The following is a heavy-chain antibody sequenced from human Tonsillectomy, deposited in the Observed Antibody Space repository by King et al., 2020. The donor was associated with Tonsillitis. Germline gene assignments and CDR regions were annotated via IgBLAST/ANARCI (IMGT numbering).Heavy chain of an antibody. J-gene: IGHJ4*02. V-gene: IGHV4-59*01. CDR1: GGSISSYY. Sequence: QLQESGPGLVKPSETLSLTCTVSGGSISSYYWSWIRQPPGKGLEWIGYIYYSGSTNYNPSLKSRVTISLDTSKNQFSLKLSSVTAADTAVYYCARGLVRDSRIYYFDYWGQGTLVTVSS. CDR2: IYYSGST. D-gene: IGHD6-6*01. CDR3: ARGLVRDSRIYYFDY.